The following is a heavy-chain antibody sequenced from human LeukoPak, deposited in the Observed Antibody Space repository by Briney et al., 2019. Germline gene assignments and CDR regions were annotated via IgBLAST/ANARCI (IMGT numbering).Heavy chain of an antibody. D-gene: IGHD6-19*01. Sequence: ASVKVSCKASGGSFNRYAISWVRQAPGQGLEWMGWISAYNGNTNYAQKLRGRVTMTTDTSTSTAYMELRSLRSDDTAVYYCARDYRVAGTPFDYWGQGTLVTVSS. V-gene: IGHV1-18*01. CDR1: GGSFNRYA. J-gene: IGHJ4*02. CDR2: ISAYNGNT. CDR3: ARDYRVAGTPFDY.